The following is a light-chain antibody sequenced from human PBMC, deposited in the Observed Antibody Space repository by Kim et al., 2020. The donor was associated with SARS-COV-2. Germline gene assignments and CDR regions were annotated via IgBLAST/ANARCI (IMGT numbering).Light chain of an antibody. Sequence: EIVMTQSPATLSVSPWERVTLSCRASQSVDSNLAWYQQKPGQAPRLLIYGASTRATDIPARFSGSGSGTEFTLIISSLQSEDFAVYFCQQYSHWPPYTFGPGTKVDIK. CDR1: QSVDSN. J-gene: IGKJ2*01. V-gene: IGKV3-15*01. CDR2: GAS. CDR3: QQYSHWPPYT.